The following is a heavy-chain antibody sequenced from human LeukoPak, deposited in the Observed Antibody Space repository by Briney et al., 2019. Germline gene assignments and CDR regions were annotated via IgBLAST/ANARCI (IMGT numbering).Heavy chain of an antibody. CDR3: ARPQDRGAAAGLTPFDY. V-gene: IGHV5-51*01. D-gene: IGHD6-13*01. CDR2: IYPGDSDT. J-gene: IGHJ4*02. CDR1: GYSFTSYW. Sequence: GESLKISCKGSGYSFTSYWIGWVRQMPGKGLEWMGIIYPGDSDTRYSPSFQGQVTISADKSISTAYLQWSSLKASDAAMYYCARPQDRGAAAGLTPFDYWGQGTLVTVSS.